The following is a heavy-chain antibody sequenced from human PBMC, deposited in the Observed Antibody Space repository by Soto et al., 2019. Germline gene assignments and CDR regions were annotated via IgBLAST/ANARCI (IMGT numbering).Heavy chain of an antibody. CDR2: ISGSGFKK. V-gene: IGHV3-23*01. CDR3: AKNQGVELVPLATVDWFDP. CDR1: GFIFENFG. Sequence: PVGSLRLSCAASGFIFENFGMSWVCQAPGKGLEWISSISGSGFKKYYADSVKGRFTISRDNSKSTVYLELNNLSAEDTAVYHCAKNQGVELVPLATVDWFDPWGQGSVVTVSS. D-gene: IGHD1-26*01. J-gene: IGHJ5*02.